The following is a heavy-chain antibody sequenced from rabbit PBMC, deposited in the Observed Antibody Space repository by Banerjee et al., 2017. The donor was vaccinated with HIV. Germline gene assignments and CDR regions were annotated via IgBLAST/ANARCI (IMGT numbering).Heavy chain of an antibody. J-gene: IGHJ4*01. CDR1: GFSFRNKYV. Sequence: QEQLEESGGDLVKPEGSLTLTCTASGFSFRNKYVMCWVRQAPGKGLEWIACINTSSGNTVYASWAKGRFTISKTSSTTVTLQMTSLTAADTATYFCARDLYISTSDYTGPLFDLWGPGTLVTVS. CDR2: INTSSGNT. D-gene: IGHD8-1*01. V-gene: IGHV1S45*01. CDR3: ARDLYISTSDYTGPLFDL.